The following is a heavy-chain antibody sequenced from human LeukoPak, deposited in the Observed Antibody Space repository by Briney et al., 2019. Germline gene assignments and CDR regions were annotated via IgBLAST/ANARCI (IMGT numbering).Heavy chain of an antibody. CDR2: IQYDGSYK. D-gene: IGHD2-2*02. CDR3: AKTSDQLLYSIFDF. Sequence: GESLRLSCATSGFTFSFYGMHWVRQAPGKGLEWVAFIQYDGSYKFYADSVQGRFSISRDNSKSTLFLQMNSLRPDDTALYYCAKTSDQLLYSIFDFWGQGTLVTVSS. CDR1: GFTFSFYG. V-gene: IGHV3-30*02. J-gene: IGHJ5*01.